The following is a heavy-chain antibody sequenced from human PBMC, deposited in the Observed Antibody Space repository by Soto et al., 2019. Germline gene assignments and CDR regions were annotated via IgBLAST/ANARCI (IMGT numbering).Heavy chain of an antibody. CDR1: GFTFTSYA. CDR3: AKDSQGVMLYYFRP. Sequence: GGSLRLSCAATGFTFTSYAMTWVRQAPGKGLEWVSGISGSGGDTYYADSVKGRFTISRDNSKNTLYLQMSSLRAEDTAIYYCAKDSQGVMLYYFRPWGQRTLVPVS. V-gene: IGHV3-23*01. D-gene: IGHD3-22*01. CDR2: ISGSGGDT. J-gene: IGHJ5*02.